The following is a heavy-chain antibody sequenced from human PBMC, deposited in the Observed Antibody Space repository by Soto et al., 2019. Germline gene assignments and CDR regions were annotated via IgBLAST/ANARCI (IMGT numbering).Heavy chain of an antibody. CDR3: ARRERYYGSPGWLDP. D-gene: IGHD3-10*01. CDR2: VYYNENT. Sequence: SETLSLTCSVSGGSISSFTYYWGWSRQPPGKGLEWIGTVYYNENTYYNPSLKSRVTITVDTAKNQFSLNLRSVTAADTAMYFCARRERYYGSPGWLDPWGPGTLVTVSS. J-gene: IGHJ5*02. V-gene: IGHV4-39*01. CDR1: GGSISSFTYY.